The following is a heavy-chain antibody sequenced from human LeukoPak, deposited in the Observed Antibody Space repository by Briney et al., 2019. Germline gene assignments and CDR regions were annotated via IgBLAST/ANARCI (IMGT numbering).Heavy chain of an antibody. CDR1: GGTFSCYA. CDR2: IIPIFGTA. V-gene: IGHV1-69*13. J-gene: IGHJ4*02. Sequence: SVKVSCKASGGTFSCYAISWVRQAPGQGLEWMGGIIPIFGTANYAQKFQGRVTITADESTSTAYMELSGLRSEDTAVYYCARAGCGGDCYDYWGQGTLVTVSS. CDR3: ARAGCGGDCYDY. D-gene: IGHD2-21*01.